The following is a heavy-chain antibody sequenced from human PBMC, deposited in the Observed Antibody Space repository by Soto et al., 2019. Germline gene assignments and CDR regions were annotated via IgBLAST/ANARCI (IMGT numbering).Heavy chain of an antibody. J-gene: IGHJ6*02. CDR2: ISYDGSNK. Sequence: PGGSLRLSCAASGFTFSSYAMSWVRQAPGKGLEWVAVISYDGSNKYYADSVKGRFTISRDNSKNTLYLQMNSLRAEDTAVYYCAGVTMVRGVIADYYYYGMDVWGQGTTVTVSS. D-gene: IGHD3-10*01. V-gene: IGHV3-30*03. CDR1: GFTFSSYA. CDR3: AGVTMVRGVIADYYYYGMDV.